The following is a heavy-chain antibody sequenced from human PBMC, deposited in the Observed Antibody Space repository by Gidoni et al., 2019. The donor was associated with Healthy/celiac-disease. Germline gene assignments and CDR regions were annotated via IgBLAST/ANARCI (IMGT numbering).Heavy chain of an antibody. CDR2: ISGSGGST. CDR3: AKRSDYYYDSSGRFDY. D-gene: IGHD3-22*01. J-gene: IGHJ4*02. V-gene: IGHV3-23*01. CDR1: GFTFSSYA. Sequence: EVQLLESGGGLVQPGGSLRLSCAASGFTFSSYAMSWVRQAPGKGLEWVSAISGSGGSTYYADSVKGRFTISRDNSKNTLYLQMNSLRAEDTAVYYCAKRSDYYYDSSGRFDYWGQGTLVTVSS.